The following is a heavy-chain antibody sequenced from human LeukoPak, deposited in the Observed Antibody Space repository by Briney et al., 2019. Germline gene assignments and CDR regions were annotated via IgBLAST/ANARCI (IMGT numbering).Heavy chain of an antibody. D-gene: IGHD4-17*01. CDR3: ARDYGDFYYYYYGMDV. J-gene: IGHJ6*02. CDR1: GFTFSSCW. Sequence: PGGTLRLSCAASGFTFSSCWMHWYRQDPGKGLVGVSRINNDSGSTSYAASVKGRFTISRDNAKNTLYLQMNSLRAEDTAVYYCARDYGDFYYYYYGMDVWGQGTTVTVSS. CDR2: INNDSGST. V-gene: IGHV3-74*01.